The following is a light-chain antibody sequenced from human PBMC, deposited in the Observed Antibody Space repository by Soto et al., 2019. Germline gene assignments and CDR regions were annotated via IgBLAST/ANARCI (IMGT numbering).Light chain of an antibody. CDR3: GTWDNSLSVWV. Sequence: QSVLTQPPSVSAAPGQKVTISCSGSSSNIGNNYVSWYQQLPGTAPKLLIYENNRRPSGIPDRFSGSHSGTSATLGITGLQTGDEADYYCGTWDNSLSVWVFGGGTKVTVL. V-gene: IGLV1-51*02. CDR2: ENN. J-gene: IGLJ3*02. CDR1: SSNIGNNY.